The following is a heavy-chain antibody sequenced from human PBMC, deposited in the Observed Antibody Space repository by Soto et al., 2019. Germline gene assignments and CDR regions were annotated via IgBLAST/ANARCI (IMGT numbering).Heavy chain of an antibody. D-gene: IGHD3-10*01. CDR1: GGTFSSYA. J-gene: IGHJ5*02. V-gene: IGHV1-69*13. CDR2: IIPIFGTA. CDR3: ARDLALGGATRSYYRPGWFDP. Sequence: SVKVSCKASGGTFSSYAISWVRQAPGQGLEWMGGIIPIFGTANYAQKFQGRVTITADESTSTAYMELSSLRSEDTAVYYCARDLALGGATRSYYRPGWFDPWGQGTLVTVSS.